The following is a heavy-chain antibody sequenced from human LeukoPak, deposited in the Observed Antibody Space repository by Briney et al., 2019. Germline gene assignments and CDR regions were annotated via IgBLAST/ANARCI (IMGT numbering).Heavy chain of an antibody. CDR1: GYTFTSYG. J-gene: IGHJ6*03. V-gene: IGHV1-18*01. Sequence: GASVKVSCKASGYTFTSYGISWVRQAPGQGLEWLGWINAYNGNTNYAQKLQGRVTMTTDTSTSTAYMELRSLRSDDTAVCYCASGVPAAISSHYYMDVWGKGTTVTVSS. CDR2: INAYNGNT. D-gene: IGHD2-2*01. CDR3: ASGVPAAISSHYYMDV.